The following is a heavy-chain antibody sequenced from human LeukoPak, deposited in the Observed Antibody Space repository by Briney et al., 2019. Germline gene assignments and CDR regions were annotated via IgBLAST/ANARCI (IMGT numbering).Heavy chain of an antibody. CDR3: ARQDSGWLFDY. J-gene: IGHJ4*02. V-gene: IGHV4-39*01. Sequence: SETLSVTCTGSGGSISSSSHYWGWIRHPPRKWLLWIGGIYYSGNTYYNPSLKSRVTISVDTSKNQFFLKLSSVTAADTAVYYCARQDSGWLFDYWGQGTLVTVSS. CDR1: GGSISSSSHY. CDR2: IYYSGNT. D-gene: IGHD6-19*01.